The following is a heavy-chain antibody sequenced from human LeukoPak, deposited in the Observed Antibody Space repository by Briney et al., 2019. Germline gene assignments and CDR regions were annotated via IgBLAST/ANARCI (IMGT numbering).Heavy chain of an antibody. CDR3: ASGSGSYRTPYYYMDV. CDR1: GFTVSSNY. CDR2: IYSGGST. V-gene: IGHV3-53*01. D-gene: IGHD3-10*01. J-gene: IGHJ6*03. Sequence: GGSLRLSCAASGFTVSSNYMSWVRQAPGKGLEWVSVIYSGGSTYYADSVKGRFTISRDNSKNTLYLQMNSLRAEDTAVYYCASGSGSYRTPYYYMDVWGTGTTVTDSS.